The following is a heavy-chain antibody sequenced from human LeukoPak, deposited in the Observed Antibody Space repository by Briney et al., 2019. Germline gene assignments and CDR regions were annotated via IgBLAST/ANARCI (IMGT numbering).Heavy chain of an antibody. J-gene: IGHJ4*02. D-gene: IGHD3-10*01. Sequence: GGSLRLSCAASGFTVSSNYMSWVRQAPGKGLEWVSVIYSGGSTYYADSVKGGFTISRDNSKNTLYLQMNSLRAEDTAVYYCATSPSIWFGEGYWGQGTLVTVSS. CDR2: IYSGGST. V-gene: IGHV3-53*01. CDR1: GFTVSSNY. CDR3: ATSPSIWFGEGY.